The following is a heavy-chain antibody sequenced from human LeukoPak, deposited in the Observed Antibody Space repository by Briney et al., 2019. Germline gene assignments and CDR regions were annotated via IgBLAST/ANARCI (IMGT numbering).Heavy chain of an antibody. Sequence: SETLSLTCAVYGGSFSGYYWSWIRQPPGKGLEWIGEINHSGSTNYNPSLKSRVTISVDTSKNQFSLKLSSVTAADTAVYYCARGDYDLWSGSTPNAFDIWGQGTMVTVSS. J-gene: IGHJ3*02. CDR1: GGSFSGYY. CDR2: INHSGST. V-gene: IGHV4-34*01. CDR3: ARGDYDLWSGSTPNAFDI. D-gene: IGHD3-3*01.